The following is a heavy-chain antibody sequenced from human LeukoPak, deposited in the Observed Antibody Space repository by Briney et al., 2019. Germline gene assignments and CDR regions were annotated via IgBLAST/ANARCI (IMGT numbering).Heavy chain of an antibody. D-gene: IGHD3-22*01. V-gene: IGHV1-69*13. Sequence: ASVKVSCKASGYTFTSYAISWVRQAPGQGLEWMGGIIPIFGTANYAQKFQGRVTITADESTSTAYMELSSLRSEDTAVYYCARDRHQYYDSRKLNNQIDYWGQGTLVTVSS. CDR1: GYTFTSYA. J-gene: IGHJ4*02. CDR3: ARDRHQYYDSRKLNNQIDY. CDR2: IIPIFGTA.